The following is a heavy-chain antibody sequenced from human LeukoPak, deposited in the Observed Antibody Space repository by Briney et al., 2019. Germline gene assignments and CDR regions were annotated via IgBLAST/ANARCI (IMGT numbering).Heavy chain of an antibody. CDR2: ISGSGGST. CDR3: AKVWSRAGYYYGMDV. D-gene: IGHD3-3*01. Sequence: GGSLRLSCAASGFTFSSYAMSWVRQVPGKGLEWVSAISGSGGSTYYADSVKGRFTISRDNSKNTLYLQMNSLRAEDTAVYYCAKVWSRAGYYYGMDVWGQGTTVTVSS. V-gene: IGHV3-23*01. CDR1: GFTFSSYA. J-gene: IGHJ6*02.